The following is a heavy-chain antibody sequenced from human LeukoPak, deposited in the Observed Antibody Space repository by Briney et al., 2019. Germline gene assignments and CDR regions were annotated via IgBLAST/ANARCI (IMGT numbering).Heavy chain of an antibody. D-gene: IGHD5-24*01. J-gene: IGHJ4*02. CDR1: EFTFRTYW. Sequence: GGSLRLSCVASEFTFRTYWMSWVRQAPGKGLEWVANIKQDGSEKYYVDSVKGRFTISRDNAKNSLYLQMNSLRAEDTAVYYCARDLGRDGYTPLDYWGQGTLVTVSS. CDR3: ARDLGRDGYTPLDY. V-gene: IGHV3-7*01. CDR2: IKQDGSEK.